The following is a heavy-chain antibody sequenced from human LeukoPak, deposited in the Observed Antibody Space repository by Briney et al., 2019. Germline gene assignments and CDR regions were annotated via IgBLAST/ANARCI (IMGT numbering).Heavy chain of an antibody. CDR2: LNGDGTNI. J-gene: IGHJ3*01. D-gene: IGHD2-8*01. V-gene: IGHV3-74*01. CDR1: GFTFSNYW. Sequence: GSLRLSCVASGFTFSNYWMQWVRQVPGKGLVWVSRLNGDGTNIIYADSVKGRFTISRDNAENTLYLQMNSLRAEDTALYCCARSQSGVFDVWGQGTMVTVSS. CDR3: ARSQSGVFDV.